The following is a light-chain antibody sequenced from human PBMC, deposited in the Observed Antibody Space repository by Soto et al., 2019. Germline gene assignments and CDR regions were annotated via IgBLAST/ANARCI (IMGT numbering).Light chain of an antibody. CDR3: LQYNSYSWT. CDR2: DAS. Sequence: DIQMTQSPSTLSASVGDRVAITCRASQSISSCLAWYQQKPGKAPNLLIYDASSLETGVPSRFSGSGSGTEFTLTISSLQPDDFATYYCLQYNSYSWTFGQGTKVDIK. CDR1: QSISSC. V-gene: IGKV1-5*01. J-gene: IGKJ1*01.